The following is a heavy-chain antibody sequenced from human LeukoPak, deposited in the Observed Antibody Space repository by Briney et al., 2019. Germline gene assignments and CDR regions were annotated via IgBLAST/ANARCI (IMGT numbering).Heavy chain of an antibody. J-gene: IGHJ4*02. V-gene: IGHV3-33*01. D-gene: IGHD2-15*01. CDR1: GFTFSSYG. Sequence: QAGRSLRLSCAASGFTFSSYGMHWVRQAPGKGLEWVAVIWYDGSNKYYADYVKGRFTISRDNSKNTLYLQMNSLRAEDTAVYYCARDSDSRWSYWGQGTLVTVSS. CDR2: IWYDGSNK. CDR3: ARDSDSRWSY.